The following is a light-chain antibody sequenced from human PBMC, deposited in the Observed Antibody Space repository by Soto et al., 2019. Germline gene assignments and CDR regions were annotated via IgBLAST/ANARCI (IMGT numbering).Light chain of an antibody. CDR2: DVS. CDR1: TSDVGGYHY. V-gene: IGLV2-14*01. CDR3: SSYTSSSTVV. J-gene: IGLJ2*01. Sequence: QSVLTQPASVSGSPGQSITISCTGTTSDVGGYHYVSWYQQHPGKAPKLRIYDVSNRPSGVSNRFSGSKSGNTASLTISGLQAEDEAEYCCSSYTSSSTVVFGGGTKLTV.